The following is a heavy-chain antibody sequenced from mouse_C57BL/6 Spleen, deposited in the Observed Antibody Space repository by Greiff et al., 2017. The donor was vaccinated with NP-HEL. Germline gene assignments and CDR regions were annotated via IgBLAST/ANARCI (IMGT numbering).Heavy chain of an antibody. J-gene: IGHJ3*01. CDR1: GYPFTSSW. CDR2: IHPSDSDT. V-gene: IGHV1-74*01. Sequence: QVQLQQPGAELVKPGASVKVSCKASGYPFTSSWMHWVKQRPGQGLEWIGRIHPSDSDTNYKQKFKGKATLTVDKSSSTAYMQLSSLTSEDSAVYYCATQHYYGSSWAWFAYWGQGTLVTVSA. CDR3: ATQHYYGSSWAWFAY. D-gene: IGHD1-1*01.